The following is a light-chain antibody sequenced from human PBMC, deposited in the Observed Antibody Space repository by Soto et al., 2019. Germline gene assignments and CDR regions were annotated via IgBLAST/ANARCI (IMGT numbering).Light chain of an antibody. V-gene: IGKV3-15*01. Sequence: EIVMTQSPATLSVSPGERASLSCRASQSVSTNLAWYQQKPAQAPRLLIYGASTRATGIPARFSGGGSGTEFTLTINSLQSEDFAVYYCQQYNDWPLTFGGGTKVEIK. CDR2: GAS. J-gene: IGKJ4*01. CDR1: QSVSTN. CDR3: QQYNDWPLT.